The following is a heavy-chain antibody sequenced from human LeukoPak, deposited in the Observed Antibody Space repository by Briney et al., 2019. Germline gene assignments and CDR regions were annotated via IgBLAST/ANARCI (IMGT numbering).Heavy chain of an antibody. J-gene: IGHJ4*02. CDR3: AREWVAQFDY. V-gene: IGHV3-48*01. CDR1: GFTFSSYS. CDR2: ISSSSSTM. D-gene: IGHD2-15*01. Sequence: GGSLRLFCAASGFTFSSYSMNWVRQAPGKGLEWVSYISSSSSTMYYADSVKGRFTISRDNAKNSLYLQMNSLRAEDTAVYYCAREWVAQFDYWGQGTLVTVSS.